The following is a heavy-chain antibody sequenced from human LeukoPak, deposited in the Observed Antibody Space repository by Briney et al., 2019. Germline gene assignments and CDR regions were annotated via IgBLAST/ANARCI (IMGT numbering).Heavy chain of an antibody. Sequence: PGRPLRLSCAASGFTFSRYGMHWVRQAPGKGLEWVAVIWSDGSKKYYADSVNGRFTISRDNSKNTLYLQVNSLRAEDTAVYYCARDDDYYGSGYYAFDIWGQGTMVTVSS. V-gene: IGHV3-33*01. CDR2: IWSDGSKK. D-gene: IGHD3-10*01. CDR3: ARDDDYYGSGYYAFDI. J-gene: IGHJ3*02. CDR1: GFTFSRYG.